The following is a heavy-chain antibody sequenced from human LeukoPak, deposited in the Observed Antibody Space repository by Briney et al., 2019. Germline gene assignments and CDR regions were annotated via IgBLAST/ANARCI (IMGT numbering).Heavy chain of an antibody. J-gene: IGHJ4*02. CDR3: ARRSVGAPPTFDY. CDR2: ISSSGSTI. Sequence: GGSLRLSCAASGSTFSDYYMSWIRQAPGKGLEWVSYISSSGSTIYYADSVKGRFTISRDNAKNSLYLQMNSLRAEDTAVYYCARRSVGAPPTFDYWGQGTLVTVSS. CDR1: GSTFSDYY. V-gene: IGHV3-11*01. D-gene: IGHD1-26*01.